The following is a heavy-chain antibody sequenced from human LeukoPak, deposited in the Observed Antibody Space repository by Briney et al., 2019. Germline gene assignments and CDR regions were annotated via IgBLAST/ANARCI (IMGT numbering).Heavy chain of an antibody. D-gene: IGHD3-10*01. CDR1: GFTFEDYD. Sequence: PGRSLRLSCAASGFTFEDYDMHWVRQAPGKGLERVSGISWNSGSRGYADSVKGRFTISRDNAKNSLYLQMDSLRTEDTAFYYCAKDTSWFTSAFDIWGQGTMVTVSS. J-gene: IGHJ3*02. CDR2: ISWNSGSR. CDR3: AKDTSWFTSAFDI. V-gene: IGHV3-9*01.